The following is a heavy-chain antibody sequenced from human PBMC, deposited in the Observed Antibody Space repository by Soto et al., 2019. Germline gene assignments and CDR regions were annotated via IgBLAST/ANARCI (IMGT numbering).Heavy chain of an antibody. J-gene: IGHJ5*02. D-gene: IGHD3-3*01. Sequence: PSETLSLTWTVSGGSISSGGYYWSWIRQHPGKGLEWIGYIYYSGSTYYNPSLKSRVTISVDTSKNQFSLKLSSVTAADTAVYYCAREHYHPDYDFWSGYYDSWGQGTLVTVSS. CDR3: AREHYHPDYDFWSGYYDS. V-gene: IGHV4-31*02. CDR2: IYYSGST. CDR1: GGSISSGGYY.